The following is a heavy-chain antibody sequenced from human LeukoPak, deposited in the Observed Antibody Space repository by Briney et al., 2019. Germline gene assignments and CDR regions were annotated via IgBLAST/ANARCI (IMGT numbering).Heavy chain of an antibody. J-gene: IGHJ4*02. CDR1: GFTVSSNY. D-gene: IGHD3-16*01. V-gene: IGHV3-74*01. Sequence: GGSLRLSCAASGFTVSSNYMSWVRQAPGRGLVWVSRINPDGSSIGYADFVRGRFTISRDNAKNTLFLQMNSLTVEDTAMYYCGRDLSWGSTDYWGQGTLVTVSS. CDR2: INPDGSSI. CDR3: GRDLSWGSTDY.